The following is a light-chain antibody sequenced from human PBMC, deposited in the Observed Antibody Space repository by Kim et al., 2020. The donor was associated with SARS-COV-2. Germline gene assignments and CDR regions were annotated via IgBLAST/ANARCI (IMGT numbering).Light chain of an antibody. CDR3: QQYHAYWT. Sequence: SASVGDRDTYTCRASKSINKWLAWYQRKPGKAPKLLIYDAASLESGVPSRFSGSGSGTEFTLTISSLQPDDFATDVYQQYHAYWTFGQGTKVDIK. CDR1: KSINKW. CDR2: DAA. J-gene: IGKJ1*01. V-gene: IGKV1-5*01.